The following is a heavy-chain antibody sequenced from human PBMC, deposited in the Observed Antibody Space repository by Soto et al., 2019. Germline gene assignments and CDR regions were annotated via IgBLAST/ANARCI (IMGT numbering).Heavy chain of an antibody. CDR3: AKDRVATMSGWFDP. Sequence: PGGSLRLSCAASGFTFSSYGMHWVRQAPGKGLEWVAVISYDGSNKYYADSVKGRFTISRDNSKNTLYLQMNSLRAEDTAVYYCAKDRVATMSGWFDPWGQGTLVTVSS. V-gene: IGHV3-30*18. CDR2: ISYDGSNK. CDR1: GFTFSSYG. J-gene: IGHJ5*02. D-gene: IGHD5-12*01.